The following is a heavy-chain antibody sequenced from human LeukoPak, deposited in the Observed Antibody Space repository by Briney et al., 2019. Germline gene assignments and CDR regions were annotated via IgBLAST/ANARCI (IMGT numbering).Heavy chain of an antibody. CDR1: GFTFDDYG. V-gene: IGHV3-30*18. CDR2: ISYDGSNK. Sequence: QPGGSLRLSCAASGFTFDDYGMHWVRQAPGKGLEWVAVISYDGSNKYYADSVKGRFTISRDNSKNTLYLQMNSLRAEDTAVYYCAKEGSITMIAYFDYWGQGTLVTVSS. D-gene: IGHD3-22*01. CDR3: AKEGSITMIAYFDY. J-gene: IGHJ4*02.